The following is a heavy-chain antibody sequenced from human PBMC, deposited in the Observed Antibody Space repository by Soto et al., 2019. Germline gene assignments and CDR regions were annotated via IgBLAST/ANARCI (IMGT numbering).Heavy chain of an antibody. Sequence: ASVKVSCKASGYTFTSYAMHWVRQAPGQRLEWMGWINAGNSNTKYSQKFQGRVTITRDTSASTAYMELSSLRSEDTAVYYCAREGRNYYYYGMDVWGQGTTVTVSS. J-gene: IGHJ6*02. CDR1: GYTFTSYA. CDR2: INAGNSNT. V-gene: IGHV1-3*01. CDR3: AREGRNYYYYGMDV.